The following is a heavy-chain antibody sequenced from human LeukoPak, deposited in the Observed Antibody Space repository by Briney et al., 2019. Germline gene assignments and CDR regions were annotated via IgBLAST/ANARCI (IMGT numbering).Heavy chain of an antibody. J-gene: IGHJ4*02. CDR1: GGSISSYY. CDR2: FYRGST. D-gene: IGHD2-8*01. CDR3: ARSDCTSGVCYSIDF. V-gene: IGHV4-59*08. Sequence: SETLSLTCTVSGGSISSYYWSWIRQPPGEGLEWSGYFYRGSTSYNVSLKSRVTISVDTSKNQVSLKPSSVTAADTAVYYCARSDCTSGVCYSIDFWGQGTLVSVSS.